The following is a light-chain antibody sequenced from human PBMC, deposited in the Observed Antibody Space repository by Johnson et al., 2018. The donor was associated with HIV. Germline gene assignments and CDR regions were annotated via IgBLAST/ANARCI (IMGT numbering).Light chain of an antibody. CDR2: DNN. V-gene: IGLV1-51*01. CDR3: GTWDSSLSAAGV. J-gene: IGLJ1*01. Sequence: SVLTQPPSVSAAPGQKVTISCSGSSSNIGNNYVSWYQQVPGTAPKVLIYDNNKRPSGIPDRFSGSKSGTSATLGITGLQTGDEADYYCGTWDSSLSAAGVFGTGTKVTVL. CDR1: SSNIGNNY.